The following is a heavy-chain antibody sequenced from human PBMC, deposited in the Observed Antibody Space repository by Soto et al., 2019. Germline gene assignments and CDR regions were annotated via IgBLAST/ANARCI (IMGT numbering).Heavy chain of an antibody. CDR2: IIPMFGTT. Sequence: QVQLVQSGSEVKMPGSSVKVSCKTSGGTFSRHAINWVRQAPGQGLEWMGGIIPMFGTTNYAQKFKGRVTISADESTSTAYMELSSLRAEDAALYYCARAAIHGSSCYFWFDPWGQGTLVTVSS. CDR3: ARAAIHGSSCYFWFDP. J-gene: IGHJ5*02. D-gene: IGHD6-13*01. CDR1: GGTFSRHA. V-gene: IGHV1-69*01.